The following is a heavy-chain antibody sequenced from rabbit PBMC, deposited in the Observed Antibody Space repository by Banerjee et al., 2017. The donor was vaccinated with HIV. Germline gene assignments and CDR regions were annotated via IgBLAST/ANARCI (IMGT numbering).Heavy chain of an antibody. Sequence: QSLEESGGDLVTPGASLPLTCTASGFSFSSSYYMCWVRQAPGKGLEWIGCIYLGSSSTYYASWAKGRFTISKTSSTTVTLQMTSLTAADTATYFCARGGSYGTTSNGYAFNLWGPGTLVTVS. D-gene: IGHD1-1*01. CDR2: IYLGSSST. CDR3: ARGGSYGTTSNGYAFNL. CDR1: GFSFSSSYY. V-gene: IGHV1S40*01. J-gene: IGHJ4*01.